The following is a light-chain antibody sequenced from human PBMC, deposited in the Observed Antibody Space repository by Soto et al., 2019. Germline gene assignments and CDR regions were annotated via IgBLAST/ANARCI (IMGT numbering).Light chain of an antibody. CDR1: SSDVGGYNY. CDR2: DVS. V-gene: IGLV2-11*01. Sequence: QSALTQPRSVSGSPGQSVTISCTGTSSDVGGYNYVSWYQQHPGKAPKIMIYDVSKRPSGVPDRFSGSKSGNTASLTISGLQAEDEADYYCCSYAGSYSFNVFGTGTKLTVI. J-gene: IGLJ1*01. CDR3: CSYAGSYSFNV.